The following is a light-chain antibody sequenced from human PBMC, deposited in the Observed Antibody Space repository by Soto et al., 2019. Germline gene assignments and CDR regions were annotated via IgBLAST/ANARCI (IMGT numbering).Light chain of an antibody. CDR3: QHYTSFSQT. CDR2: KSS. CDR1: QTISSW. V-gene: IGKV1-5*03. Sequence: DIQMTQSPSTLSGSEGDRVTITCRASQTISSWLAWYQQKPGKAPKLLIYKSSTLESGVPSRFSASGSMTEFILTINSLQPDDFATYYCQHYTSFSQTFGPGTKV. J-gene: IGKJ1*01.